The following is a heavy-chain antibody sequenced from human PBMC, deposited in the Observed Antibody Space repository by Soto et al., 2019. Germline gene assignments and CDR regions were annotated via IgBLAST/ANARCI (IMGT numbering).Heavy chain of an antibody. V-gene: IGHV3-23*01. CDR2: ISGSGGST. CDR1: VFTFSSYA. CDR3: AKSTVYDSSASDAFDI. D-gene: IGHD3-22*01. J-gene: IGHJ3*02. Sequence: GWSLGLSCSAFVFTFSSYAMSWFRQAPGKGLEWVSAISGSGGSTYYADSVKGRFTISRDNSKNTLYLQMNSLRAEDTAVYYCAKSTVYDSSASDAFDIWGQGTMVT.